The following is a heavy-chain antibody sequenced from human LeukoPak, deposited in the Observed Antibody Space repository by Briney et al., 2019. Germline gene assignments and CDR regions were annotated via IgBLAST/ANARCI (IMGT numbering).Heavy chain of an antibody. V-gene: IGHV3-15*07. D-gene: IGHD6-13*01. CDR3: TTDSPYSSSHDTFDY. J-gene: IGHJ4*02. CDR1: GFTFSNAW. Sequence: GGSLRLSCAASGFTFSNAWMNWVRQAPGKGLEWVGRIKSETDGGTTDYAAPVKGRFTISRDDSKNTLYLQMNSLKTEDTAVYYCTTDSPYSSSHDTFDYWGQGTLVTVSS. CDR2: IKSETDGGTT.